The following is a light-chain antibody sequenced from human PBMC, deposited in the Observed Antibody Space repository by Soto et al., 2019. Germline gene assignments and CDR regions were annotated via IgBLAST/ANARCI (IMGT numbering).Light chain of an antibody. CDR3: QVWDSSSDHAV. V-gene: IGLV3-21*04. J-gene: IGLJ7*01. CDR1: NIGSKS. CDR2: YDS. Sequence: SYELTQPPSVSVAPGKTARITCGGNNIGSKSVHWYQQKPGQAPVLVIYYDSDRPSGIPERFSGSNSGNTATLTISRVEAGDEADYYCQVWDSSSDHAVFGGAT.